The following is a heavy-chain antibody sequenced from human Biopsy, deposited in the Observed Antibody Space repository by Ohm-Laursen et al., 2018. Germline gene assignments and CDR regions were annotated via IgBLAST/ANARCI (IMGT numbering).Heavy chain of an antibody. CDR2: LTWNSGTI. J-gene: IGHJ4*02. CDR1: GFNFDDYA. Sequence: SSLRLSCAASGFNFDDYAMHWTRQGPGKGLEWVAGLTWNSGTIAYAGSVRGRFTISRDNAKNSLYLQMNNLTSEDTALYYCVRSLRNYDFLDSWGQGTLVSVSS. D-gene: IGHD3-16*01. V-gene: IGHV3-9*01. CDR3: VRSLRNYDFLDS.